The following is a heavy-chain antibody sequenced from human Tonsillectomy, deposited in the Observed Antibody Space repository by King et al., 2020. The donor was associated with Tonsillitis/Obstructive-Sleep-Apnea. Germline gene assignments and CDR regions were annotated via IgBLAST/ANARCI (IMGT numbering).Heavy chain of an antibody. CDR1: GGSISSSSYY. Sequence: QLQESGPGLVKPSETLSLTCTVSGGSISSSSYYWGWIRQPPGKGLEWIGTIYYTGSTYYSPSLKSRVTISVDTSKNQFSLKLSPVTAADTAVYYCARQAGDFDYWGQGTLVTVSS. CDR2: IYYTGST. CDR3: ARQAGDFDY. D-gene: IGHD3-10*01. V-gene: IGHV4-39*01. J-gene: IGHJ4*02.